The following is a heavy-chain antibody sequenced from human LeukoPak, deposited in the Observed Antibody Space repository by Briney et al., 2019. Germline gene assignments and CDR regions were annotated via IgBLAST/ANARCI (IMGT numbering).Heavy chain of an antibody. Sequence: PSETLSLTCTVSGGSISSYYWSWIRQPPGKGLEWIGYIYYSGSTNYNPSLKSRVTISVDTSKNQFSLKLSSVTAADTAVYYCARHAVYAGSGWSFDYWGQGTQVTVSS. J-gene: IGHJ4*02. CDR2: IYYSGST. CDR3: ARHAVYAGSGWSFDY. V-gene: IGHV4-59*08. CDR1: GGSISSYY. D-gene: IGHD6-19*01.